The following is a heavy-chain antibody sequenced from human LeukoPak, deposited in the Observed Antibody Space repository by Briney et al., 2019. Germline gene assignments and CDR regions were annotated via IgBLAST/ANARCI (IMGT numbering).Heavy chain of an antibody. J-gene: IGHJ4*02. CDR1: GGSISSYY. Sequence: SQTLSLTCTVSGGSISSYYWSWIRPPPGKGLEWIGYIYYSGSTNYNPSLKSRVTISVDTSKNQFSLKLSSVTAEDTAVYYCARHVGWVVPAASFDYWGQGTLVTVSS. V-gene: IGHV4-59*08. CDR2: IYYSGST. D-gene: IGHD2-2*01. CDR3: ARHVGWVVPAASFDY.